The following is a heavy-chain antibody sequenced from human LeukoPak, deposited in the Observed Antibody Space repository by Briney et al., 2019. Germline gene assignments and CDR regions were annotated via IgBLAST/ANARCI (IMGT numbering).Heavy chain of an antibody. CDR2: IKHDGSEK. J-gene: IGHJ4*02. V-gene: IGHV3-7*01. Sequence: GGSLGLSCAASGYTFRTYWMSWVRQPPGKGLEWVANIKHDGSEKYYVDSVKGRFTISRDNAKNSLYLQMNSLRAEDTAVYYCARVGTAEGTLEDYWGQGTLVTVSS. D-gene: IGHD6-13*01. CDR1: GYTFRTYW. CDR3: ARVGTAEGTLEDY.